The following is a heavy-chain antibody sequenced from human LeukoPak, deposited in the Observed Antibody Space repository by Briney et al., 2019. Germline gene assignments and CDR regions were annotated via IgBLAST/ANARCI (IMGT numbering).Heavy chain of an antibody. D-gene: IGHD3-10*01. CDR1: GGSFSDYY. Sequence: ASETLSLPCAVYGGSFSDYYWTWLRQPPGKGLEWLGQISHSGNTHSNPSLKSRVTISVDTSKKQFSLKLRSATAADTALYYCARGGVADPGAGAFDIWGQGTMVTVSS. V-gene: IGHV4-34*01. CDR3: ARGGVADPGAGAFDI. J-gene: IGHJ3*02. CDR2: ISHSGNT.